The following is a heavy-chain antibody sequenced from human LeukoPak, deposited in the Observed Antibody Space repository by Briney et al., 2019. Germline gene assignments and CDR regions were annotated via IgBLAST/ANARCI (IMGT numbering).Heavy chain of an antibody. CDR3: ARRLKTVVAEFYFDS. CDR2: IYYSGST. V-gene: IGHV4-39*01. Sequence: SETLSLTCSVSGGSISSTSCYWGWIRQPPGKGLEWIGGIYYSGSTYYNPSLKSRVTIFVDTSKNQISLKVTSVTAADTAVYYCARRLKTVVAEFYFDSWGQGTLVTVSS. CDR1: GGSISSTSCY. J-gene: IGHJ4*02. D-gene: IGHD3-22*01.